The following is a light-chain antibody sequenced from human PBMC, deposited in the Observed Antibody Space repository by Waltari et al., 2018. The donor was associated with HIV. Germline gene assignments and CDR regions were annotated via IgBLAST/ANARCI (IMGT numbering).Light chain of an antibody. Sequence: SALTQPPSAFGSPGQSVPISCTGASSDVGAFKYFSWYKQHPGKAPKLFIYDVTKRPSGVPDRFSGSKSGNTASLTVSGLQAEDEAHYYCSSYAGSSMSYAFGTGTKVTVL. J-gene: IGLJ1*01. V-gene: IGLV2-8*01. CDR2: DVT. CDR3: SSYAGSSMSYA. CDR1: SSDVGAFKY.